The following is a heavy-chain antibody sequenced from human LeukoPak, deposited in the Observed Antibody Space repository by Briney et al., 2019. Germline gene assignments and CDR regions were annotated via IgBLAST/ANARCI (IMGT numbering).Heavy chain of an antibody. CDR3: ARRGSSWKGNYFDY. V-gene: IGHV4-59*01. CDR1: GGSISSYY. Sequence: SETLSLTCTVSGGSISSYYWSWIRQPPGKGLEWIGYIYYSGSTNYNPSLKSRVTISVDTSKDQFSLKLSSVTAADTAVYYCARRGSSWKGNYFDYWGQGTLVTVSS. J-gene: IGHJ4*02. D-gene: IGHD6-13*01. CDR2: IYYSGST.